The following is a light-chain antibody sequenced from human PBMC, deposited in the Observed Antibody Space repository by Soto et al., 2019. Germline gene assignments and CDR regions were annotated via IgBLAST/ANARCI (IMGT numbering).Light chain of an antibody. V-gene: IGLV2-23*01. CDR3: CSYAGSSTWV. Sequence: QSALTQPASVSGSPGQSITISCTGTSSDVGGYKFVSWYQQHPGKAPKLMIYEGSKRPSGVSNRFSGSKSDNTASLTISGLQAEDEADYHCCSYAGSSTWVFVGGTKLTVL. CDR1: SSDVGGYKF. CDR2: EGS. J-gene: IGLJ2*01.